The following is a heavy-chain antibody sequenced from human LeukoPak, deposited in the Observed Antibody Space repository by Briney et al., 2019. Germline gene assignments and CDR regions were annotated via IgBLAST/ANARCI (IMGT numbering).Heavy chain of an antibody. J-gene: IGHJ4*02. D-gene: IGHD2-8*01. CDR1: GFSFSDYY. CDR3: ARAGRGFTYGYSDS. V-gene: IGHV3-11*01. Sequence: GGSLRLSCVGSGFSFSDYYMTWIRQAPGKGLEWVSYISPSGSTIRNADSVKGRFTISRDNTRNSLYLQMSSLRADDTAVYYCARAGRGFTYGYSDSWGQGTLVTVSS. CDR2: ISPSGSTI.